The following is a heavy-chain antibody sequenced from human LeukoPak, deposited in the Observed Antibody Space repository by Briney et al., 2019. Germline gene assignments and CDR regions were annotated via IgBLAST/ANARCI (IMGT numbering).Heavy chain of an antibody. J-gene: IGHJ5*02. CDR2: ISAYNGHT. CDR1: GYTFSTYG. Sequence: GASVKVSCKASGYTFSTYGISWVRQAPGQGLEWMGWISAYNGHTNYAQKFQGRVTMTTDTSTSTAYMELTSLTSDDTAVYYCARGKSKIAVADWFDPWGQGTLVTVSS. CDR3: ARGKSKIAVADWFDP. V-gene: IGHV1-18*01. D-gene: IGHD6-19*01.